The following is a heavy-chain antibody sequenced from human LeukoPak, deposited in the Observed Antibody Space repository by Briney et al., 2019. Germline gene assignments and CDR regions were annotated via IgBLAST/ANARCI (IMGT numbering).Heavy chain of an antibody. Sequence: PGRSLRLSCAASGFTFSSYGMHWVRQAPGKGLEWVAVIWYDGSSKYYADSVKGRFTISRDNSKNTLYLQMNSLRAEDTAVYYCARDTGGLFDYWGQGTLVTVSS. V-gene: IGHV3-33*01. D-gene: IGHD1-14*01. J-gene: IGHJ4*02. CDR1: GFTFSSYG. CDR2: IWYDGSSK. CDR3: ARDTGGLFDY.